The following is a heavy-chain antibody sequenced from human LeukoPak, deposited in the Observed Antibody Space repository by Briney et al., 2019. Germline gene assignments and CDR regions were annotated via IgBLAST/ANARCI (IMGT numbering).Heavy chain of an antibody. V-gene: IGHV3-21*01. CDR3: ARDRSLSVAGTFDF. Sequence: PGGSLRLSCAASGFTFSSYSMNWVRQAPGKGLEWVSSISSSSSYIYYADSVKGRFTISRDNAKNSLYLQMNSLRAEDTAVYYCARDRSLSVAGTFDFWGQGSLVTVSS. J-gene: IGHJ4*02. D-gene: IGHD6-19*01. CDR1: GFTFSSYS. CDR2: ISSSSSYI.